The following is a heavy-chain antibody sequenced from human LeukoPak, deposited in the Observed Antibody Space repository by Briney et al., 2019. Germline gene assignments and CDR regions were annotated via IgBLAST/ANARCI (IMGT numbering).Heavy chain of an antibody. J-gene: IGHJ4*02. CDR2: ISSSSSTI. CDR1: GFTFSSYS. D-gene: IGHD3-16*01. Sequence: GGSLRLSCAASGFTFSSYSMNWVRQAPGKGLEWVSYISSSSSTIYYADSVKGRFTISRDNSKNTLYLQMNSLRAEDTAVYYCALRDVTFDYWGQGTLVTVSS. CDR3: ALRDVTFDY. V-gene: IGHV3-48*01.